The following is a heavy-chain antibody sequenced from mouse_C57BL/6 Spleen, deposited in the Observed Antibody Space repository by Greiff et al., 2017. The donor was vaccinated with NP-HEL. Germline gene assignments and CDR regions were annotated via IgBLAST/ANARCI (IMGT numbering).Heavy chain of an antibody. D-gene: IGHD2-3*01. CDR3: AREGRYYDGYYDY. CDR2: IYPGSGNT. V-gene: IGHV1-76*01. CDR1: GYTFTDYY. J-gene: IGHJ2*01. Sequence: QVQLKQSGAELVRPGASVKLSCKASGYTFTDYYINWVKQRPGQGLEWIARIYPGSGNTYYNEKFKGKATLTAEKSSSTAYMQLSSLTSEDSAVYFCAREGRYYDGYYDYWGQGTTLTVSS.